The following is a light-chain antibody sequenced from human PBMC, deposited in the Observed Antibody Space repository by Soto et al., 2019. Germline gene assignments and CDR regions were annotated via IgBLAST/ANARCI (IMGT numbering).Light chain of an antibody. CDR1: SGSVSTSYY. CDR2: NTN. J-gene: IGLJ3*02. V-gene: IGLV8-61*01. CDR3: RLYMGSGLWV. Sequence: QTVVPQEPSFSVSPGRTVTLTCGLSSGSVSTSYYPNWYQQTPGQAPRTLIYNTNTRSSGVPDRFSGSILENKAALTITGAQADDESDYYCRLYMGSGLWVFGGGTKLTVL.